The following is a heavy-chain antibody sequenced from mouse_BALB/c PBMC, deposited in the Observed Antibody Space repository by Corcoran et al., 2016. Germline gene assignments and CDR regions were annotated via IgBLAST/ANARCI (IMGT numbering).Heavy chain of an antibody. CDR2: INTYTGEP. V-gene: IGHV9-3-1*01. CDR1: GYTFTNYG. D-gene: IGHD2-14*01. CDR3: ARGLGTPFAY. Sequence: QIQLVQSGPELKKPGETVKISCKASGYTFTNYGMNWVKQAPGKGLKWMGWINTYTGEPTYADDFKGRFAFSLETSASTAYLQINNLKNEDTATYCCARGLGTPFAYWGQGTLVTVSA. J-gene: IGHJ3*01.